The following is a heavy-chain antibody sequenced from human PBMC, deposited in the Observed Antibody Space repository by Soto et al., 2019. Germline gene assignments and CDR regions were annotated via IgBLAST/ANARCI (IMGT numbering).Heavy chain of an antibody. J-gene: IGHJ4*02. CDR3: ARAPPSAAGTHFDY. CDR1: GGSISSGDYY. Sequence: SETLSLTCTVSGGSISSGDYYWSWIRQPPGKGLEWIGYIYYSGSTYYNPSLKSRVTISVDTSKNQFSLKLSSVTAADTAVYYCARAPPSAAGTHFDYWGQGTLVTVSS. V-gene: IGHV4-30-4*01. CDR2: IYYSGST. D-gene: IGHD6-19*01.